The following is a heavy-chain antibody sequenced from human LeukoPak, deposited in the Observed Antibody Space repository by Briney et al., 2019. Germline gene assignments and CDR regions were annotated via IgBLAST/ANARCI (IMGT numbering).Heavy chain of an antibody. Sequence: PSETLSLTCTVSGGSISSSSYYWGWIRQPPGKGLEWIGSIYYSGSTYYNPSLKSRVTISVDTSKNQFSLKLSSVTAADTAVYYCARRVGGSSNFDYWGQGTLVTVSS. V-gene: IGHV4-39*01. D-gene: IGHD6-6*01. CDR3: ARRVGGSSNFDY. J-gene: IGHJ4*02. CDR2: IYYSGST. CDR1: GGSISSSSYY.